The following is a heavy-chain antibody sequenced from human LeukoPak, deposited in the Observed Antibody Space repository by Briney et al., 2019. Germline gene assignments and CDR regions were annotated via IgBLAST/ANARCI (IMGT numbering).Heavy chain of an antibody. J-gene: IGHJ4*02. Sequence: GGSLRLSCAASRFTFSRYGMHWVRQAPGKGLEWVAFIRYDGSNKHYADSVKGRFTISRDNSKNTLYLQMNSLRAEDTAVYYCAKRGVLRYFDWLPLDYWGQGTLVTVSS. CDR1: RFTFSRYG. D-gene: IGHD3-9*01. CDR3: AKRGVLRYFDWLPLDY. CDR2: IRYDGSNK. V-gene: IGHV3-30*02.